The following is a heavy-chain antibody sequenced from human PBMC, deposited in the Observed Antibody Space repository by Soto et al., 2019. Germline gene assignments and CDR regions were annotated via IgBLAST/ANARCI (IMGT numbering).Heavy chain of an antibody. V-gene: IGHV1-8*01. CDR1: GYTFTSYD. D-gene: IGHD6-6*01. CDR2: MNPNSGNT. Sequence: QVQLVQSGAEVKKPGASVKVSCKASGYTFTSYDINWVRQATGQGLEWMGWMNPNSGNTGYAQKFQGRVTMTRNTSRSTAYMELSSLRSEDTAVYYCASWWASQWGQLAQTWGQGTLVTVSS. CDR3: ASWWASQWGQLAQT. J-gene: IGHJ4*02.